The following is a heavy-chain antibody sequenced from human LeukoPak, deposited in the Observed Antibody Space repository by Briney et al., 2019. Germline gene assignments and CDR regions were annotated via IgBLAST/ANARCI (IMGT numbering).Heavy chain of an antibody. CDR3: ARDRVPPASGVFTYYMDV. CDR2: ISYDGSKK. J-gene: IGHJ6*03. D-gene: IGHD3-10*01. Sequence: GGSLRLSCAASGFTFSSNAIHWVRQAPGKGLEWVAVISYDGSKKFYAGSVKGRFTISRDNSKNTLYLQMNSLRAEDTAVYSCARDRVPPASGVFTYYMDVWGKGTTVIVS. V-gene: IGHV3-30*01. CDR1: GFTFSSNA.